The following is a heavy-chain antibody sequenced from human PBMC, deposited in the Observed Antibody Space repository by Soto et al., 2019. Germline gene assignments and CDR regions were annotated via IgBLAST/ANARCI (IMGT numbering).Heavy chain of an antibody. CDR3: AKDPYVGWYCSGGTCPITS. V-gene: IGHV3-23*01. J-gene: IGHJ5*02. CDR2: ISGSGDNT. CDR1: GFSFETYG. D-gene: IGHD2-15*01. Sequence: EVWLLESGGGLVEPGGSLRLSCTGSGFSFETYGMTWVRQAPGKGLEWVSGISGSGDNTYYADSVKGRFTISRDNARKTVYLQLVSLRAEDTATYYCAKDPYVGWYCSGGTCPITSWGQGTLVIVSS.